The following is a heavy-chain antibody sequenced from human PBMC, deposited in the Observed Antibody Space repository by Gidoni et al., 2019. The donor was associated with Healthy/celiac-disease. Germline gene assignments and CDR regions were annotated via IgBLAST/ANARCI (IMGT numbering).Heavy chain of an antibody. CDR1: GFTFSSYA. Sequence: EVQLLESGGGLVQPGGSLRLSCAASGFTFSSYAMSWVRQAPGKGLEWVSAISGSGGSTYYADSVKGRFTISRDNAKNTLYLQMNSLRSEDTAVYYCAKPPTVTTGFVRYYYYGMDVWGQGTTVTVSS. CDR3: AKPPTVTTGFVRYYYYGMDV. V-gene: IGHV3-23*01. J-gene: IGHJ6*02. CDR2: ISGSGGST. D-gene: IGHD4-4*01.